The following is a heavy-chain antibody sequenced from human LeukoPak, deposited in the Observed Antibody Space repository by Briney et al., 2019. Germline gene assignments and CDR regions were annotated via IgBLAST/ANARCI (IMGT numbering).Heavy chain of an antibody. CDR1: GYTFTSYY. J-gene: IGHJ4*02. V-gene: IGHV1-46*01. CDR3: ARVRYRLAETYIDY. CDR2: INPSGGST. D-gene: IGHD3-16*01. Sequence: ASEKVSCKASGYTFTSYYMHWVRQAPGQGLEWMGIINPSGGSTSYAQKFQGRATMTRDTSISTAYMELSRLRSDDTAVYYCARVRYRLAETYIDYWRQGTLVTVSS.